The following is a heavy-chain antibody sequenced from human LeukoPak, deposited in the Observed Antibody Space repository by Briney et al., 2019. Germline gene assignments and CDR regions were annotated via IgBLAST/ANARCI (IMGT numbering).Heavy chain of an antibody. CDR2: ISYDGSNK. CDR3: ASSPLNIAAPYYFDY. D-gene: IGHD6-6*01. CDR1: GFTFSSYG. V-gene: IGHV3-30*03. J-gene: IGHJ4*02. Sequence: GRSLRLSCAASGFTFSSYGMHWVRQAPGKGLEWVAVISYDGSNKYYADSVKGRFTISRDNSKNTLYLQMNSLRAEDTAVYYCASSPLNIAAPYYFDYWGQGTLVTVSS.